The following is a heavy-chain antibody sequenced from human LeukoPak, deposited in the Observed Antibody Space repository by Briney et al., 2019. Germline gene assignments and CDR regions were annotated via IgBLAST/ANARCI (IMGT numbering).Heavy chain of an antibody. CDR3: TTDLVVATDY. V-gene: IGHV3-15*07. CDR2: IKSKTDGGTT. J-gene: IGHJ4*02. Sequence: GGSLRLSCAASGSTFGNYYMNWVRQAPGKGLEWVGRIKSKTDGGTTDYAAPVKGRFTISRDDSKNTLYLQMNSLKTEDTAVYYCTTDLVVATDYWGQGTLVTVSS. D-gene: IGHD2-15*01. CDR1: GSTFGNYY.